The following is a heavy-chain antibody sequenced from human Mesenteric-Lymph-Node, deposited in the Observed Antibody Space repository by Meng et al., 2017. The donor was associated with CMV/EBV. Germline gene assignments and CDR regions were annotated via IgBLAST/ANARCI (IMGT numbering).Heavy chain of an antibody. CDR2: ISGSADST. CDR1: GFTFSSYG. D-gene: IGHD7-27*01. CDR3: ARDSLGPSY. V-gene: IGHV3-23*01. J-gene: IGHJ4*02. Sequence: ESLKISCEASGFTFSSYGMSWVRQAPGKGLEWVSSISGSADSTYYADSVKGRFTISRDNSRNTLYLQMNSLRAEDTAVYYCARDSLGPSYWGQGTLVTVSS.